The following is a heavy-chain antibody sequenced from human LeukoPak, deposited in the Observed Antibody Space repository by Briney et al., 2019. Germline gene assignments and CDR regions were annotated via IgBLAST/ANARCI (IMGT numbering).Heavy chain of an antibody. J-gene: IGHJ4*02. CDR3: ARGGYSFDY. D-gene: IGHD5-12*01. CDR2: VHPDGSEE. CDR1: GFSLRGYL. V-gene: IGHV3-7*01. Sequence: GGSLRLSCAASGFSLRGYLMSWVRQAPGTGQEWVARVHPDGSEEHYVDSVRGRFTVSGDNAKNSLYLQMSSLRVEDTAVYYCARGGYSFDYLGQGTLVTVSS.